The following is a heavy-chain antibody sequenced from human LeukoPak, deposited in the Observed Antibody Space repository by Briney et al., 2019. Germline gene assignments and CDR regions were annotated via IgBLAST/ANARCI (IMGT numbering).Heavy chain of an antibody. CDR2: IRYDGSNK. CDR3: STEPRSLLY. V-gene: IGHV3-30*02. J-gene: IGHJ4*01. Sequence: GGSLRLSCAASGFTFSSYGMHWVRQAPGKGLEWVAFIRYDGSNKYYADSVKGRFTISRDNSKNTLYLQLNSLRPEDTALYYCSTEPRSLLYWGHGTLVTVSS. CDR1: GFTFSSYG. D-gene: IGHD4-17*01.